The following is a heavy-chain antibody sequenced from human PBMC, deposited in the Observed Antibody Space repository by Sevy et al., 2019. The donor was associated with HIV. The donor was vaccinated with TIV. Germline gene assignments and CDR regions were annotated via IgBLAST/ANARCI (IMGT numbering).Heavy chain of an antibody. D-gene: IGHD1-26*01. CDR3: ATDAFLVGIILGAFEI. V-gene: IGHV3-23*01. CDR2: ITGNGDTT. J-gene: IGHJ3*02. Sequence: GGSLRLSCTDSGFTFSSYAMTWVRQAPGKGLEWVSSITGNGDTTYYVDSVKGRFTISRDNTKNTLFLQMNNLRAEDTAVSYRATDAFLVGIILGAFEIWGQGTMVTVSS. CDR1: GFTFSSYA.